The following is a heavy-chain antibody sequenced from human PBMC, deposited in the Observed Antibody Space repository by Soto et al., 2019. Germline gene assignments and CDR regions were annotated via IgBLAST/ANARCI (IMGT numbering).Heavy chain of an antibody. Sequence: ASVKVSCKASGYRFSSYAISWVRQAPGQGLEWMGGIIPIFGTANYAQKFQGRVTITADESTSTAYMELSSLRSEDTAVYYCARGPATYYYDSSGYYRYWYFALWGRGTLVTVSS. CDR3: ARGPATYYYDSSGYYRYWYFAL. CDR2: IIPIFGTA. D-gene: IGHD3-22*01. V-gene: IGHV1-69*13. J-gene: IGHJ2*01. CDR1: GYRFSSYA.